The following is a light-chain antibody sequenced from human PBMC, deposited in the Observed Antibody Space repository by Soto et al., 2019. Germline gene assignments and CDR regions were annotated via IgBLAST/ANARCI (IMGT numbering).Light chain of an antibody. V-gene: IGKV3-15*01. CDR3: QEYNNWPWSWA. J-gene: IGKJ1*01. CDR1: QSVSSN. CDR2: GAS. Sequence: EIVMTQSPATLSVSPGERATLSCRASQSVSSNLAWYQQKPGQAPRILIYGASTRATSIPARFSASESGTEFTHTISSLQSEDFAGYYGQEYNNWPWSWAFGEGTKVEIQ.